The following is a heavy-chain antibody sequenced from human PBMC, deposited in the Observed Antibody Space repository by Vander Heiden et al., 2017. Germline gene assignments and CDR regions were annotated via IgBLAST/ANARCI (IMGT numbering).Heavy chain of an antibody. CDR1: GFTLSDYA. D-gene: IGHD4-17*01. CDR2: IRSKAYGGTT. J-gene: IGHJ3*02. V-gene: IGHV3-49*03. Sequence: ASGFTLSDYAMSWFRQAPGKGLEWVGFIRSKAYGGTTEYAASVKGRFTISRDDSKSIAYLQMNSLKTEDTAVYYCTRDEHDYGDYSGAFDIWGQGTMVTVSS. CDR3: TRDEHDYGDYSGAFDI.